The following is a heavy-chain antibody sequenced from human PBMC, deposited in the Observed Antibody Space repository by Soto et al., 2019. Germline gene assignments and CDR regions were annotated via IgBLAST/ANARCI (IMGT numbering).Heavy chain of an antibody. D-gene: IGHD3-10*01. CDR1: GGSISSSSYY. CDR3: ARHESRFFYPKYYYYYYMDV. Sequence: QLQLQESGPGLVKPSETLSLTCTVSGGSISSSSYYWGWIRQPPGKGLEWIGSIYYSGSTYYNPSLKSRVTISVDTSKNQFSLKLSSVTAADTAVYYCARHESRFFYPKYYYYYYMDVWGKGTTVTVSS. J-gene: IGHJ6*03. CDR2: IYYSGST. V-gene: IGHV4-39*01.